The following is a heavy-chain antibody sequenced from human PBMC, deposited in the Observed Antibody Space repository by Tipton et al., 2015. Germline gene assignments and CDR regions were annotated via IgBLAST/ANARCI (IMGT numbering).Heavy chain of an antibody. V-gene: IGHV4-59*01. CDR2: ISYSGST. CDR3: ARDLDYFDISGYSD. Sequence: TLSLTCTVSGDSIKTYYWSWIRQPPGKGLEWIGYISYSGSTNYNPSLKSQVTISVDTSKKQFSLKLSSVTAADTAVYYCARDLDYFDISGYSDWGQGTLVTVSS. D-gene: IGHD3-22*01. CDR1: GDSIKTYY. J-gene: IGHJ4*02.